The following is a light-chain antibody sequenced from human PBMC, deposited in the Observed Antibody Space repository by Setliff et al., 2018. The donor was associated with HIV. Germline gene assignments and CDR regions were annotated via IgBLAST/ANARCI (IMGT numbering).Light chain of an antibody. V-gene: IGLV2-23*02. Sequence: QSALPQPASVSGSPGQPITISCTGTSSDVGSFGLVSWYQQHPGKAPKLMIYDDTKRPSGVSIRFSGSKSGNTASLTISGLQPEDEADYRCCSYAITNTLPFGTGTKVTVL. CDR2: DDT. J-gene: IGLJ1*01. CDR3: CSYAITNTLP. CDR1: SSDVGSFGL.